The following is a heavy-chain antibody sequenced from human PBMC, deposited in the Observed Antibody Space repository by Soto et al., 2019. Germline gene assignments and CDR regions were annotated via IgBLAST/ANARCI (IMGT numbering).Heavy chain of an antibody. CDR3: ARGLYRGYGQDS. V-gene: IGHV3-74*01. Sequence: EVQLVESGGGLVQPGGSLRLSCAASGFTFGNFWMHWVRQAPGKGLVWVSRINSDGSTSYADFVKGRLTISRDNAKNTVYLQMNRLRAEDTAVYYCARGLYRGYGQDSWGQGALVTVSS. D-gene: IGHD3-10*01. J-gene: IGHJ4*02. CDR2: INSDGST. CDR1: GFTFGNFW.